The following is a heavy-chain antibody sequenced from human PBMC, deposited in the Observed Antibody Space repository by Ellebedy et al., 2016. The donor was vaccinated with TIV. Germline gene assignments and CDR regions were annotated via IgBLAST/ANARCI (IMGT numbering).Heavy chain of an antibody. CDR3: ARAGRQLFVVVPAAGSYYMDV. D-gene: IGHD2-2*01. CDR2: ISSSSSYI. CDR1: GFTFSSYS. V-gene: IGHV3-21*01. J-gene: IGHJ6*03. Sequence: GESLKISCAASGFTFSSYSMNWVRQAPGKGLEWVSSISSSSSYIYYADSVKGRFTISRDNAKNSLYLQMNSLRAEDTAVYYCARAGRQLFVVVPAAGSYYMDVWGKGTTVTVSS.